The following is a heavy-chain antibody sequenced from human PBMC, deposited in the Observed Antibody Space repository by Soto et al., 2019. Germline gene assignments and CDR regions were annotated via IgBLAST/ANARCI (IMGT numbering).Heavy chain of an antibody. V-gene: IGHV4-34*01. CDR3: ARGQITDVDCSSTSCREGASWFDS. Sequence: SETLSLTCAVYGGSFSGYYWSWIRQPPGKGLEWIGEINHSGSTNYNPSLKSRVTISVDTSKNQFSLKLSSVTAADTAVYYCARGQITDVDCSSTSCREGASWFDSWGQGTLVTVSS. J-gene: IGHJ5*01. D-gene: IGHD2-2*01. CDR2: INHSGST. CDR1: GGSFSGYY.